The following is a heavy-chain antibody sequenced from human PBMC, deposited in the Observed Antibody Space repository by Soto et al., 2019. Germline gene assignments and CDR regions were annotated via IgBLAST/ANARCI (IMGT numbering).Heavy chain of an antibody. V-gene: IGHV4-34*01. CDR1: GGSFSGYY. J-gene: IGHJ5*02. CDR3: ARVVWFGESLGWFDP. D-gene: IGHD3-10*01. Sequence: SEPLSLTCAVYGGSFSGYYWSWIRQPPGKGLEWIGEINHSGSTNYNPSLKSRVTISVDTSKNQFSLKLSSVTAADTAVYYCARVVWFGESLGWFDPWGQGTLVTSPQ. CDR2: INHSGST.